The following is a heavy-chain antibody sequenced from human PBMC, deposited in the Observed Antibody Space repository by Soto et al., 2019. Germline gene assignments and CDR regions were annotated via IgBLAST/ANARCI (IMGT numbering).Heavy chain of an antibody. CDR2: INHSGST. V-gene: IGHV4-34*01. Sequence: ETLSLTCAVYGGSFSGYYWSWIRQPPGKGLEWIGEINHSGSTNYNPSLKSRVTISVDTSKNQFSLKLSSVTAADTAVYYCASAGVGATTLYYYYGMDVWGQGTTVTXSS. CDR3: ASAGVGATTLYYYYGMDV. D-gene: IGHD1-26*01. J-gene: IGHJ6*02. CDR1: GGSFSGYY.